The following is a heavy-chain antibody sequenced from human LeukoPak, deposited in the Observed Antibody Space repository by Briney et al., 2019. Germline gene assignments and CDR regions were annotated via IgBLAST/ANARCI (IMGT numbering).Heavy chain of an antibody. CDR2: ISSSGSYI. Sequence: GGSLTLSCAASGFTFSSYTINWVRQAPGKGLEWVSSISSSGSYIYYADSVKGRFTVSRDNAKNSLYLQMNSLRAEDTAVYYCARDRGSWRYNNGYSEYWGQGTLVTVSS. CDR3: ARDRGSWRYNNGYSEY. D-gene: IGHD5-18*01. J-gene: IGHJ4*02. V-gene: IGHV3-21*01. CDR1: GFTFSSYT.